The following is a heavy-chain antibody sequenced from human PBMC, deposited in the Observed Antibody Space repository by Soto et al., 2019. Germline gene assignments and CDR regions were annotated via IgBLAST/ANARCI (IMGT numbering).Heavy chain of an antibody. CDR2: IYYSGST. CDR1: GGSISSGGYY. D-gene: IGHD3-10*01. V-gene: IGHV4-31*03. CDR3: ARVFGFGGMDV. Sequence: QVQLQESGPGLVKPSQTLSLTCTVSGGSISSGGYYWSWIRQHPGKGLEWIGYIYYSGSTYYNPSLESRVTISVDTSKNHYSLKLSSVTAADTAVYYCARVFGFGGMDVWGQGTTVTVSS. J-gene: IGHJ6*02.